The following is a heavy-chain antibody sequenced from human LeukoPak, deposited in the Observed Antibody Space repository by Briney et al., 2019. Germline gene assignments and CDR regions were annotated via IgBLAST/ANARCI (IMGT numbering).Heavy chain of an antibody. D-gene: IGHD6-13*01. CDR2: ISSSSSYI. CDR3: ARRVTQRGGSWYPLEENFDY. J-gene: IGHJ4*02. Sequence: GGSLRLSCAASGFTFSSYSMNWVLQAPGKGLEWVSSISSSSSYIYYADSVKGRFTISRDNAKNSLYLQMNSLRAEDTAVYYCARRVTQRGGSWYPLEENFDYWGQGTLVTVSS. V-gene: IGHV3-21*01. CDR1: GFTFSSYS.